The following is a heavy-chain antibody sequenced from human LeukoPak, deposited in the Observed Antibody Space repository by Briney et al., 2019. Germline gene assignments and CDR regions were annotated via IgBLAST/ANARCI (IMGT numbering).Heavy chain of an antibody. D-gene: IGHD3-22*01. CDR2: ISSSSSYI. CDR3: AKTFYDSSGYYYYYYGMDV. V-gene: IGHV3-21*03. J-gene: IGHJ6*02. Sequence: GGSLRLSCAASGFTFSSYSMNWVRQAPGKGLEWVSSISSSSSYIYYADSVKGRFTISRDNAKNSLYLQMNSLRAEDTAVYYCAKTFYDSSGYYYYYYGMDVWGQGTTVTVSS. CDR1: GFTFSSYS.